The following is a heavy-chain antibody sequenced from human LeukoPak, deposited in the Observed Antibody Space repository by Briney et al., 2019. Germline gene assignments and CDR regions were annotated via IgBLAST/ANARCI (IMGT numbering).Heavy chain of an antibody. V-gene: IGHV1-2*02. CDR3: ARDGGYCSSTSCQDWFDP. Sequence: ASVKVSCKASGYTFTTYSINWVRQAPGQGLEWMGWINPNSGGTNYAQKFQGRVTMTRDTSISTAYMELSRLRSDDTAVYYCARDGGYCSSTSCQDWFDPWGQGTLVTVSS. D-gene: IGHD2-2*01. CDR2: INPNSGGT. J-gene: IGHJ5*02. CDR1: GYTFTTYS.